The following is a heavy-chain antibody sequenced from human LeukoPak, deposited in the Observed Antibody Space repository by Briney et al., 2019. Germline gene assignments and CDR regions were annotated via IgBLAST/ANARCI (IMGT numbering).Heavy chain of an antibody. D-gene: IGHD3-10*01. Sequence: GGSLRLSCAASGFTFDDYAMHWVRQAPGKGLVWVSRINSDGSSIRYADSVKGRFTISRDNAKNTLYLQMNSLRAEDRAVYYCARKVYDSGSDAFDIWGQGTMVTVSS. CDR2: INSDGSSI. CDR1: GFTFDDYA. J-gene: IGHJ3*02. CDR3: ARKVYDSGSDAFDI. V-gene: IGHV3-74*01.